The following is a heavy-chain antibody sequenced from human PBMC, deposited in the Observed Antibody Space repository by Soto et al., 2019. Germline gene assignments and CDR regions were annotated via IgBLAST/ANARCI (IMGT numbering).Heavy chain of an antibody. Sequence: EVQVLESGGGLVQPGGSLRLSCATSGFTFSTYVMSWVRQAPGKGLEWVSGISASGGSTYYADSVKGRFTISRDNSNNTVYLQMNSLRAEDTAVYYCAKEMPPTPFDYWGQGTLFTVSS. CDR1: GFTFSTYV. D-gene: IGHD2-2*01. J-gene: IGHJ4*02. CDR2: ISASGGST. V-gene: IGHV3-23*01. CDR3: AKEMPPTPFDY.